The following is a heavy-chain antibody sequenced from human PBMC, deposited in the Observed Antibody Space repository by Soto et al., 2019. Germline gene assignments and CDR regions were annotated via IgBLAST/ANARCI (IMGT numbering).Heavy chain of an antibody. CDR3: ARELSLAAPHFDY. J-gene: IGHJ4*02. D-gene: IGHD2-15*01. CDR1: GGTFSSYA. V-gene: IGHV1-69*12. CDR2: ITPIFGTA. Sequence: QVQLVQSGAEVKKPGSSVKVSCKASGGTFSSYAISWVRQAPGQGLEWMGGITPIFGTANYAQKFQGRVTITAVVSTSTAYMELSSLRSEDTAVYYCARELSLAAPHFDYWGQGTLVTVSS.